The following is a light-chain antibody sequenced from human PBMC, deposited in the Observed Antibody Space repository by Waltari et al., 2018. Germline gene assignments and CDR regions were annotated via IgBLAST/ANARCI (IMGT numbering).Light chain of an antibody. CDR3: QQYNSDSQN. J-gene: IGKJ1*01. Sequence: DIQMTQSPSTLSASVGDRVTITCRDSQSIDSWLAWYQQQPGKAPKLLIYDASSLERGVPSRFSGSGSGTEFTLTISSLQSDDFATYYCQQYNSDSQNFGQGTKVEIK. CDR1: QSIDSW. CDR2: DAS. V-gene: IGKV1-5*01.